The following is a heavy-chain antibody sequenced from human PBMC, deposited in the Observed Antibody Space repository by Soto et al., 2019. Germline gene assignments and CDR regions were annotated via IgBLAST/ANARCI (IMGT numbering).Heavy chain of an antibody. Sequence: PGRSLRLSCAASGFSFCSYWMSWVRQAQGKGLEWVSYISSSSSCTNYADSVKGRFTISRDNAKNSLYLQMNSLRAEDTAVYYCTRHDSNYDFWSGSPPRYGMDVWGQGTTVTVSS. CDR2: ISSSSSCT. CDR3: TRHDSNYDFWSGSPPRYGMDV. J-gene: IGHJ6*02. V-gene: IGHV3-11*03. CDR1: GFSFCSYW. D-gene: IGHD3-3*01.